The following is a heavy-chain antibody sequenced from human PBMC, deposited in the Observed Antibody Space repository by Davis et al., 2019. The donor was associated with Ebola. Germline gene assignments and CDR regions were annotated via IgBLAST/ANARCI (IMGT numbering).Heavy chain of an antibody. CDR1: GFTVGSNY. J-gene: IGHJ4*02. Sequence: GESLKISCAASGFTVGSNYVSWFRQAPGKGLEWVSSISLVGTYKSYADSVRGRFTISRDNAWNSVYLQMNSLRVEDTAVYYCARGREDYLDYWGQGTLVTVSS. D-gene: IGHD1-26*01. CDR3: ARGREDYLDY. V-gene: IGHV3-21*01. CDR2: ISLVGTYK.